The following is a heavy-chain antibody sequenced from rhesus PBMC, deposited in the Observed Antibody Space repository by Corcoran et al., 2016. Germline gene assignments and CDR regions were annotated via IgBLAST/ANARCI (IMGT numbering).Heavy chain of an antibody. CDR3: ARESGSGYFDY. D-gene: IGHD2-33*01. J-gene: IGHJ4*01. CDR1: GFTFDDYA. CDR2: CIWSGGST. Sequence: EVQLVESGGGVVQPGGSLRLSCAASGFTFDDYAMHWVRQAPGKGLEWVSGCIWSGGSTDYADSVKGQFTISRDNAKNALYLQMGSLRAEDTAVYYCARESGSGYFDYWGQGVLVTVSS. V-gene: IGHV3-201*01.